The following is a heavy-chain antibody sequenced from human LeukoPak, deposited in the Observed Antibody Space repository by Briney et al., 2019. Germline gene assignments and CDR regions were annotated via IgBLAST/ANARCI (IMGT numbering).Heavy chain of an antibody. CDR1: GCTFSSYW. CDR2: IKQDGSEN. D-gene: IGHD6-19*01. Sequence: GGTLTLSCAASGCTFSSYWMSWVRQAPGQGLEWVVNIKQDGSENYYVDSVRGRFTISREHPKNSLYLQMNSLRAEDTAVYYCVREGGSGWYSGWFDPWGKGTLVTVSS. CDR3: VREGGSGWYSGWFDP. V-gene: IGHV3-7*01. J-gene: IGHJ5*02.